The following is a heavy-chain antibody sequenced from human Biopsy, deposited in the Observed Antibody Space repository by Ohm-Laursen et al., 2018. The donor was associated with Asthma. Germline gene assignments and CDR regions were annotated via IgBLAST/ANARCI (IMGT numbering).Heavy chain of an antibody. CDR2: VKGDGRRT. D-gene: IGHD6-19*01. J-gene: IGHJ4*02. CDR1: GLTFSDYC. Sequence: SLRLSCAAAGLTFSDYCMHWVRQAPGKGLEWVSRVKGDGRRTSYADSVKGRFTISRDNAKNTLYLQMNSLRVEDTAVYYCARDSYSSGLYDDFESWGQGTLVTVSS. V-gene: IGHV3-74*01. CDR3: ARDSYSSGLYDDFES.